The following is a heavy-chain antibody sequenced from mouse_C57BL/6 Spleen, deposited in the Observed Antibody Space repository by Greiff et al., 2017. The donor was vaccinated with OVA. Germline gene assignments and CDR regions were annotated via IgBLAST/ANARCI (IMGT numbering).Heavy chain of an antibody. V-gene: IGHV1-69*01. D-gene: IGHD1-1*01. Sequence: QVQLQQSGAELVMPGASVKLSCKASGYTFTSYWMHWVKQRPGQGLEWIGEIDPSDSYTNYNQKFKGKSTLTVDKSSSTAYMQLSSLTSEDSAVYYCARLLHTMDYWGQGTSVTVSS. CDR2: IDPSDSYT. J-gene: IGHJ4*01. CDR1: GYTFTSYW. CDR3: ARLLHTMDY.